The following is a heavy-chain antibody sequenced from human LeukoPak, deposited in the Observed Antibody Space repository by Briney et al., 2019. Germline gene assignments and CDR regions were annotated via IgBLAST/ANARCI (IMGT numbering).Heavy chain of an antibody. D-gene: IGHD1-26*01. CDR3: AKDRIVGAISLYY. V-gene: IGHV3-30*02. CDR2: IRYDGSNK. CDR1: GFTFSSYG. Sequence: GGSLRLSCAASGFTFSSYGMHWVRQAPGKGLEWVAFIRYDGSNKYYADSVKGRFTISRDNSKNTLYLQMNSLRAEDTAVYYCAKDRIVGAISLYYWGPGTLVTVSS. J-gene: IGHJ4*02.